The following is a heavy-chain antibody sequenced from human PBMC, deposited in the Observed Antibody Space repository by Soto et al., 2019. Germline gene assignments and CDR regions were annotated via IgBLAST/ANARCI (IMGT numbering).Heavy chain of an antibody. CDR1: GYSISSGYY. D-gene: IGHD3-3*01. CDR3: ARDAKIFGVVITETNWFDP. J-gene: IGHJ5*02. CDR2: IYHSGST. V-gene: IGHV4-38-2*02. Sequence: PSETLSLTCAVSGYSISSGYYWGWIRQPPGKGLEWIGSIYHSGSTYYNPSLKSRVTISVDTSKNQFSLKLSSVTAADTAVYYCARDAKIFGVVITETNWFDPWGQGTLVTVYS.